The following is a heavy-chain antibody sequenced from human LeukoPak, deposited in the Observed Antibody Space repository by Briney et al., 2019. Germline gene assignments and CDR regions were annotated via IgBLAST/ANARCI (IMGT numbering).Heavy chain of an antibody. CDR2: ISLAGQT. V-gene: IGHV4-4*02. Sequence: SGTLSLTCGVSGGSISGTNWWSWVRQPPGQGLEWIGEISLAGQTNYNPSLKSRVTISVDTSKNQFSLKLSSVTAADTAVYYCARGLLDGGKGSYFQHWGQGTLVTVSS. CDR1: GGSISGTNW. J-gene: IGHJ1*01. CDR3: ARGLLDGGKGSYFQH. D-gene: IGHD4-23*01.